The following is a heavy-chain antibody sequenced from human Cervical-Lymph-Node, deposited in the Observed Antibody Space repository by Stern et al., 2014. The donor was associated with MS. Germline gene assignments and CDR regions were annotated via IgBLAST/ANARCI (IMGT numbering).Heavy chain of an antibody. J-gene: IGHJ4*02. CDR1: GFAFNNAW. CDR3: TTDLVYADY. D-gene: IGHD1-14*01. V-gene: IGHV3-15*01. Sequence: EVQLEESGGGLVKPGGSLRLSCAGSGFAFNNAWINWVRQAPGKGLEWVGRIKSKTGGETTDYAAPVKGRFTISRDDSKHILYLQMNSLKTEDSAIYYCTTDLVYADYWGQGTLVIVSS. CDR2: IKSKTGGETT.